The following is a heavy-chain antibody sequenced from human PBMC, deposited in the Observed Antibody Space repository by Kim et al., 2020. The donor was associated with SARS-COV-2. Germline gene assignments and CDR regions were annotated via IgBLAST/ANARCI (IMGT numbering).Heavy chain of an antibody. Sequence: GGSLRLSCAASGFTFSSYAMSWVRQAPGKGLEWVSSIRGRGGNTYYADSVKGRFIISSDNSKNTLYLQVNSLRAEDTAVYYCAKGEDIMVRGKRVDVWGQGTTVTVSS. J-gene: IGHJ6*02. V-gene: IGHV3-23*01. CDR2: IRGRGGNT. CDR1: GFTFSSYA. CDR3: AKGEDIMVRGKRVDV. D-gene: IGHD3-10*01.